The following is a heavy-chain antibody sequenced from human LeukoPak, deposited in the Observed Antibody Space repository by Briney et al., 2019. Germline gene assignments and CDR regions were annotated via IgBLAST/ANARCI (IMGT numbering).Heavy chain of an antibody. D-gene: IGHD3-10*01. Sequence: PSETLSLTCTVSGGSISRGGYYWSWIRQHPGKGLEWIGYIYYSGSTYYNPSLKSRVTISVDTSKNQFSLNLNSVTAADTAMYYCARGIGSGKDYFDSWGQGTLVTVSS. CDR3: ARGIGSGKDYFDS. CDR1: GGSISRGGYY. J-gene: IGHJ4*02. V-gene: IGHV4-31*03. CDR2: IYYSGST.